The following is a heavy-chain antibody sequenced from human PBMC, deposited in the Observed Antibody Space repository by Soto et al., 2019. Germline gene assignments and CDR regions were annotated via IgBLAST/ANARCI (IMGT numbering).Heavy chain of an antibody. J-gene: IGHJ4*02. D-gene: IGHD6-6*01. Sequence: PSETLSLTCTVSGGSIASTFYFWSWIRQPPRRGLEWIGSIHSSGNAYDNPSLQSRVTISVDTSKNHFSLKLSSVTAADTAVYYCARLACRKRYTSSSQYWGQGSPVTVSS. CDR2: IHSSGNA. CDR1: GGSIASTFYF. CDR3: ARLACRKRYTSSSQY. V-gene: IGHV4-39*02.